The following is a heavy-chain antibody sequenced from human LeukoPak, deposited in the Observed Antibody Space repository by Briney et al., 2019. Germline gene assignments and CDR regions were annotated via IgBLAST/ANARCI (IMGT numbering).Heavy chain of an antibody. CDR3: ARDGWVGATTYYYYYYMDV. Sequence: GGSLRLSCAASGFTFSSYAMSWVRQAPGKGLEWVSAISGSGGSTYYADSVKGRFTISRDNAKNSLYLQMNSLRAEDTALYYCARDGWVGATTYYYYYYMDVWGKGTTVTVSS. CDR2: ISGSGGST. D-gene: IGHD1-26*01. J-gene: IGHJ6*03. V-gene: IGHV3-23*01. CDR1: GFTFSSYA.